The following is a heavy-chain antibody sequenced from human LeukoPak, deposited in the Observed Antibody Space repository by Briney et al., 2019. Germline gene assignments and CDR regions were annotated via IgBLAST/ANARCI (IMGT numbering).Heavy chain of an antibody. CDR3: AREIGYYFDSDDSRLRGRLDV. CDR1: GFTINTNY. J-gene: IGHJ6*04. CDR2: IYPGGVT. D-gene: IGHD3-22*01. Sequence: PGGSLRLSCAASGFTINTNYMNWVRQAPRRGLEWLSVIYPGGVTKYAESVKGRFTVSRDIAKNTVYLEMNDLRAEDTALYYCAREIGYYFDSDDSRLRGRLDVWGKGTSVTVSS. V-gene: IGHV3-53*01.